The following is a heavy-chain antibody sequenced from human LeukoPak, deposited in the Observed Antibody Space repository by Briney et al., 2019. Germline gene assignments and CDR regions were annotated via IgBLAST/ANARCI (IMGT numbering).Heavy chain of an antibody. J-gene: IGHJ4*02. CDR3: ASRRTVPGVDY. D-gene: IGHD1-14*01. Sequence: GGSLRLSCAASGFTFSSYSMHWVRQAPGKGLERVSSISSSSSYIYYADSVKGRFTISRDNAKNSLYLQMNSLRAEDTAVYYCASRRTVPGVDYWGQGTLVTVSS. V-gene: IGHV3-21*01. CDR1: GFTFSSYS. CDR2: ISSSSSYI.